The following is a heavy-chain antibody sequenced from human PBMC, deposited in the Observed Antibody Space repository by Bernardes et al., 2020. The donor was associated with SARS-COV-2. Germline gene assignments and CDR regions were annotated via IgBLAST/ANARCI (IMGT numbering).Heavy chain of an antibody. CDR2: ISGSSSTV. Sequence: GGSLRLSCAASGLIVSDYYMSWIRQAPGKGLEWLSYISGSSSTVFYADSVKGRFTISRDNAKNSVYLQMNSLRAEDTAIYYCARGDYDILTGTFDYWGQGTLVTVSS. CDR3: ARGDYDILTGTFDY. V-gene: IGHV3-11*01. J-gene: IGHJ4*02. CDR1: GLIVSDYY. D-gene: IGHD3-9*01.